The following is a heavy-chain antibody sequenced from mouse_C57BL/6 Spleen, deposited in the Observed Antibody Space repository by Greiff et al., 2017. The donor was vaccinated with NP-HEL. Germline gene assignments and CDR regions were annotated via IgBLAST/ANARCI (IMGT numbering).Heavy chain of an antibody. CDR2: IRNKANGYTT. V-gene: IGHV7-3*01. J-gene: IGHJ4*01. Sequence: EVMLVESGGGLVQPRGSLSLSCAASGFTFTDYYMSWVRQPPGKALEWLGFIRNKANGYTTEYSASVKGRFTISRDNSQSILYLQMNALRAEDSATYYCARYMISYAMDCWGEGTSVTISS. CDR3: ARYMISYAMDC. CDR1: GFTFTDYY.